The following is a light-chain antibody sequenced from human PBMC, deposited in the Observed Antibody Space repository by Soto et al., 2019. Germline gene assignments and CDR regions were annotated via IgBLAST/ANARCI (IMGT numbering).Light chain of an antibody. CDR3: HHTSTTPGT. J-gene: IGKJ1*01. Sequence: DVQMTQSPSSLSASVGDSVTITCRSSQTVKTYLNWYQHKPGKAPQLLIYASSRLQTGVASRFSGSGSGTYFSLTISSLQPEDFATYYCHHTSTTPGTFGQGTKVEIK. V-gene: IGKV1-39*01. CDR1: QTVKTY. CDR2: ASS.